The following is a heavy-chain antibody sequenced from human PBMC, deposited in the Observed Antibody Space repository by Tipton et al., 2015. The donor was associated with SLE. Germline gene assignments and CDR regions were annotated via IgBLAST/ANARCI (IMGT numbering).Heavy chain of an antibody. Sequence: TLSLTRTVSGGSISSGSYYWSWIRQPAGKGLEWIGRIYTSGSTNYNPSLKSRVTISVDTSKNQFSLKLSSVTAADTAVYYCARDLEWLFGWFDPWGQGTLVTVSS. D-gene: IGHD3-3*01. CDR2: IYTSGST. CDR3: ARDLEWLFGWFDP. CDR1: GGSISSGSYY. V-gene: IGHV4-61*02. J-gene: IGHJ5*02.